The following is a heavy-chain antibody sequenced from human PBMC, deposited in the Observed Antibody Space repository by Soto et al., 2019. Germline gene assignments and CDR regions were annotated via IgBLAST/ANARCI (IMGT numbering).Heavy chain of an antibody. J-gene: IGHJ4*02. CDR3: ARNYGSGSYPVDY. CDR2: INAGNGNT. V-gene: IGHV1-3*01. D-gene: IGHD3-10*01. Sequence: QVQLVQSGAEVKKPGTSVKVSCKASGYTFTSYAMHWVRQAPGQRLEWMGWINAGNGNTKYSQKFQGRVTITRDTSASTAYMELSSLRSEDTAVYYCARNYGSGSYPVDYWGQGTLVTVSS. CDR1: GYTFTSYA.